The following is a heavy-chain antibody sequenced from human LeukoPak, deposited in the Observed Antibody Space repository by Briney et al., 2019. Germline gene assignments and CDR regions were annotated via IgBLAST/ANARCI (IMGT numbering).Heavy chain of an antibody. J-gene: IGHJ2*01. CDR2: IYYSGST. CDR1: GGPISSYY. Sequence: PSETLSLTCTVSGGPISSYYWSWIRQPPGKGLEWIGYIYYSGSTNYNPSLKSRVTISVGTSKNQFSLKLSSVTAADTAVYYCAREGRYWYFDLWGRGTLVTVSS. V-gene: IGHV4-59*01. CDR3: AREGRYWYFDL.